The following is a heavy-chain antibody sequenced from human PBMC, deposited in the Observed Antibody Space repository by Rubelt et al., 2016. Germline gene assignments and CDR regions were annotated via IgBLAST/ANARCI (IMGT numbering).Heavy chain of an antibody. CDR1: GFSFGSHW. Sequence: GGSLRLSCVGSGFSFGSHWMSWVRQAPGKGLEWVASIKQLGSEKHYVDSVRARFTISRENAKNSLYLQMNSLRAGDTAVYYCAREVVRGVRGYGMDVWGQGTTVTVSS. J-gene: IGHJ6*02. D-gene: IGHD3-10*01. V-gene: IGHV3-7*01. CDR2: IKQLGSEK. CDR3: AREVVRGVRGYGMDV.